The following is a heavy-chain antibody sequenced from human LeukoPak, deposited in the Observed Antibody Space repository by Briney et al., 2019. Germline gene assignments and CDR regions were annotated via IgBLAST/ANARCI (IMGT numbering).Heavy chain of an antibody. CDR3: ASDILYSGGYVDY. CDR1: GFTFSSYG. D-gene: IGHD1-26*01. V-gene: IGHV3-33*01. Sequence: GGSLRLSCAASGFTFSSYGMHWVRQAPGKGLEWVAVIWYDGSNKYYADSVKGRFTISRDNSKNTLYLQMNSLRAEDTAVYYCASDILYSGGYVDYWGQGTLVTVSS. J-gene: IGHJ4*02. CDR2: IWYDGSNK.